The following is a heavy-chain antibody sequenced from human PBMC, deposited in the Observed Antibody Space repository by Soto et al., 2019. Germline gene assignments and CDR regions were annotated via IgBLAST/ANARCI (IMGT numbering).Heavy chain of an antibody. V-gene: IGHV3-23*01. CDR1: GCTFSSYA. D-gene: IGHD3-22*01. J-gene: IGHJ4*02. CDR2: ISGSGGST. Sequence: GSLRISCAASGCTFSSYAMSWVRQAPGKGLEWVSAISGSGGSTYYADSVKGRFTISRDNSKNTLYLQMNSLRAEDTAVYYCANNYYDSSGYSDWYYFDYWPQGTLVTVSS. CDR3: ANNYYDSSGYSDWYYFDY.